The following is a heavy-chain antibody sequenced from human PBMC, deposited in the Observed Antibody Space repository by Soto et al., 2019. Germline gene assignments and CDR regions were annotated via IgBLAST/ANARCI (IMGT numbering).Heavy chain of an antibody. V-gene: IGHV3-23*01. Sequence: PGGSLRLXCAASGCTFSNNAMSWVRQAPGKGLEWVSTISGTAASTFYADSVKGRFTISRDNSKDTLYVQMNSLRAEDTAVYYCARSDKDSSYYYYMDVWGKGTTVTVSS. CDR2: ISGTAAST. D-gene: IGHD3-22*01. J-gene: IGHJ6*03. CDR1: GCTFSNNA. CDR3: ARSDKDSSYYYYMDV.